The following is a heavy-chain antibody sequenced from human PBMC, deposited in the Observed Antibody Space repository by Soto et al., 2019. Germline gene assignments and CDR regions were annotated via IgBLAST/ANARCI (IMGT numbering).Heavy chain of an antibody. D-gene: IGHD3-3*01. V-gene: IGHV4-39*01. CDR3: ARSPRQQVQYYDFWSGLNSSPNWFDP. J-gene: IGHJ5*02. CDR1: GGSISSSSYY. Sequence: SETLSLTCTVSGGSISSSSYYWGWIRQPPGKGLEWIGSIYYSGSTYYNPSLKSRVTISVDTSKNQFSLKLSSVTAADTAVYYCARSPRQQVQYYDFWSGLNSSPNWFDPWGQGTLVTVSS. CDR2: IYYSGST.